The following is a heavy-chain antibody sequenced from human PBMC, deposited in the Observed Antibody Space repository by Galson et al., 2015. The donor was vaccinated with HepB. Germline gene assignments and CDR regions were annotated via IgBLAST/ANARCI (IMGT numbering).Heavy chain of an antibody. V-gene: IGHV3-30*04. J-gene: IGHJ4*02. Sequence: SLRLSCAASGFTFSSYAMHWVRQAPGKGLEWVAVISYDGSNKYYADSVKGRFTISRDNSKNTLYLQMNSLRAEDTAVYYCARVGSGSYFLKDRGEDYWGQGTLVTVSS. CDR2: ISYDGSNK. D-gene: IGHD3-10*01. CDR3: ARVGSGSYFLKDRGEDY. CDR1: GFTFSSYA.